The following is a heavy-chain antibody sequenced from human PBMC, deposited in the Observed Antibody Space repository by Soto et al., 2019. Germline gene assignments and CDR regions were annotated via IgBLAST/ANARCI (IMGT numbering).Heavy chain of an antibody. CDR2: INHSGST. CDR1: GGSFSGYY. J-gene: IGHJ5*02. V-gene: IGHV4-34*01. CDR3: ARGQSHLTEEIVVVTASRWFDP. Sequence: QVQLQQWGAGLLKPSETLSLTCAVYGGSFSGYYWSWIRQPPGKGLEWIGEINHSGSTNYNPSLKGRVTISVDTSMNQFSLKLSSVTAADTAVYYCARGQSHLTEEIVVVTASRWFDPWGQGTLVTVSS. D-gene: IGHD2-21*02.